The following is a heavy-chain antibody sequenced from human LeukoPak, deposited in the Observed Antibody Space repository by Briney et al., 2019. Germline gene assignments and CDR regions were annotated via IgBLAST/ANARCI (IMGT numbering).Heavy chain of an antibody. J-gene: IGHJ4*02. CDR1: GFTFSNYA. V-gene: IGHV3-23*01. CDR2: FSGSGGST. CDR3: AKSGYNRFDY. D-gene: IGHD5-24*01. Sequence: GGSLRLSCAASGFTFSNYAMSWVRQAPGKGLERVSSFSGSGGSTYYADSVKGRFTISRDNSKNTLYLQMNSLRAEDTAVYYCAKSGYNRFDYWGQGTLVTVSS.